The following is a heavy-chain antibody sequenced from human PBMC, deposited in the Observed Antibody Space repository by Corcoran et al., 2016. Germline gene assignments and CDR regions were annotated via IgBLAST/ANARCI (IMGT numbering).Heavy chain of an antibody. Sequence: QVQLVQSGAEVKKPGASVKVSCKASGYTFTSYYMHWVRQAPGQGLEWMGIINPSGGSTSYAQKFQGRVTMTRDTSTSTVYMELSSRGSEDTAVYYWARESGDYGAAVDYWGQGTLVTVSS. CDR2: INPSGGST. V-gene: IGHV1-46*01. J-gene: IGHJ4*02. CDR3: ARESGDYGAAVDY. D-gene: IGHD4-17*01. CDR1: GYTFTSYY.